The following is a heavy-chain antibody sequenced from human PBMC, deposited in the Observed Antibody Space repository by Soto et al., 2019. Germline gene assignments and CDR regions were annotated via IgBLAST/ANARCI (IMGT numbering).Heavy chain of an antibody. Sequence: WGSLRLSCEASGFSFISFAINWVRHSPLRGLEWVSYISDDGASIYYADSLKGRFTISRDNAKNSLSLQMNNLRAEDTAVYYCARENSVQAWLHHFDHWGLGTLVTVSS. D-gene: IGHD5-18*01. CDR2: ISDDGASI. J-gene: IGHJ4*02. V-gene: IGHV3-48*03. CDR3: ARENSVQAWLHHFDH. CDR1: GFSFISFA.